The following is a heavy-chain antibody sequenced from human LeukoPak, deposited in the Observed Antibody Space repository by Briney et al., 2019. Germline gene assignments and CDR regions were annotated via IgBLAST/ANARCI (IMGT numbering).Heavy chain of an antibody. D-gene: IGHD2-15*01. CDR1: GFTFSSYA. Sequence: GGSLRLSCAASGFTFSSYAMHWVRQAPGKGLEWVAVISYDGSNKYYADSVKGRFTISRDNSKNTLYLQMNSLRAEDTAVYYCARDYGYCSGGSCYSYWGQGTLVTVSS. CDR2: ISYDGSNK. J-gene: IGHJ4*02. V-gene: IGHV3-30-3*01. CDR3: ARDYGYCSGGSCYSY.